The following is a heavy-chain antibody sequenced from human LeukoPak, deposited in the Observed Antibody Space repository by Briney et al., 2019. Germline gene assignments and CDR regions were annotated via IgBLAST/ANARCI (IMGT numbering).Heavy chain of an antibody. Sequence: SQTLSLTCTVSGGSISSGGYYWSWIRQHPGKGLEWIGYIYYSGSTYYNPSLKSRVTISVDTSKNQFSLKLSSVPAADTAVYYCAREWDSSGWYGVLGYYFDYWGQGTLVTVSS. V-gene: IGHV4-31*03. CDR3: AREWDSSGWYGVLGYYFDY. CDR2: IYYSGST. D-gene: IGHD6-19*01. J-gene: IGHJ4*02. CDR1: GGSISSGGYY.